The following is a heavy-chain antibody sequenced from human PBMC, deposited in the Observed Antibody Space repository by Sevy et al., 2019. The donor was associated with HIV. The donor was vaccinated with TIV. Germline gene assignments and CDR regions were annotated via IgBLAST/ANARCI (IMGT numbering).Heavy chain of an antibody. Sequence: GGSLRLSCAGSGITFSTYDIHWVRQATGKGLEWVASIGPAGEIFYSGSVKGRFTISRENAKNSVYLQMNSLTAEDTAVYYCAGEWVRDTGGIDVWGQGTTVTVSS. J-gene: IGHJ6*02. CDR2: IGPAGEI. CDR1: GITFSTYD. V-gene: IGHV3-13*01. D-gene: IGHD1-1*01. CDR3: AGEWVRDTGGIDV.